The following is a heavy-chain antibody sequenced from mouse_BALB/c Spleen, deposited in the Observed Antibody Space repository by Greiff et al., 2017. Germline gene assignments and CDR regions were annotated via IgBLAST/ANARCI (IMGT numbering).Heavy chain of an antibody. Sequence: VQLKESGGDLVKPGGSLKLSCAASGFTFSSYGMSWVRQTPDKRLEWVATISSGGSYTYYPDSVKGRFTISRDNAKNTLYLQMSSLKSEDTAMYYCARLYYGSSLSYWGQGTLVTVSA. J-gene: IGHJ3*01. CDR1: GFTFSSYG. CDR2: ISSGGSYT. CDR3: ARLYYGSSLSY. D-gene: IGHD1-1*01. V-gene: IGHV5-6*01.